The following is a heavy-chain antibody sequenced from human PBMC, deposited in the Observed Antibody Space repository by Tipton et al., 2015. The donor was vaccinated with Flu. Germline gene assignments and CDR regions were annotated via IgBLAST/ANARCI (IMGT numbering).Heavy chain of an antibody. Sequence: SLRLSCTASGFTFGDYAMSWFRQAPGKGLEWVGFIRSKAYGGTTEYAASVKGRCTISRDDSKSIAYLQMNSLKTEDTAVYYCTRDYYYDSSGLHDAFDIWGQGTMVTVSS. CDR3: TRDYYYDSSGLHDAFDI. J-gene: IGHJ3*02. D-gene: IGHD3-22*01. CDR1: GFTFGDYA. CDR2: IRSKAYGGTT. V-gene: IGHV3-49*03.